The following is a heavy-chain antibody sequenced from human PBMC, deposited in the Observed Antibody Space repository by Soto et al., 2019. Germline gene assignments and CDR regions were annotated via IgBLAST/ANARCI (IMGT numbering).Heavy chain of an antibody. CDR3: ARRGWENSDAFDI. CDR1: GYD. V-gene: IGHV1-18*04. J-gene: IGHJ3*02. Sequence: QVQLVQSGAEVKKPGASVKVSCKASGYDISWVRQAPGQGLEWMGWISADNGNTNYAQKLQGRVTMTTDTSTSTAYMELRSLTSDDTAVDYCARRGWENSDAFDIWGQGTMVTVSS. D-gene: IGHD1-26*01. CDR2: ISADNGNT.